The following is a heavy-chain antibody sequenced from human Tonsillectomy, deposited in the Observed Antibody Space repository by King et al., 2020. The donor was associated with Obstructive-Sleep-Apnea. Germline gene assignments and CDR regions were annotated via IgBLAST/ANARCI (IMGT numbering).Heavy chain of an antibody. D-gene: IGHD2-15*01. CDR1: GFTFRRYW. J-gene: IGHJ4*02. CDR2: INQDGTER. V-gene: IGHV3-7*01. CDR3: AGDDPQHATAFVF. Sequence: VQLVESGGGLVQPGGSLRLSCAASGFTFRRYWMNWVRQAPGKGLEWVANINQDGTERFYVGSVRGRFTISRDNAKNSLYLQMDSLGVEDTAVYYCAGDDPQHATAFVFWGQGTLVTVSS.